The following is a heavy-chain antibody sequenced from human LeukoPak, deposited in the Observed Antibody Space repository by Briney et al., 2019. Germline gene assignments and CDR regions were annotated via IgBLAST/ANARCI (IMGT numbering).Heavy chain of an antibody. J-gene: IGHJ3*02. CDR3: ARSTMVRGGGAFDI. V-gene: IGHV4-4*07. D-gene: IGHD3-10*01. CDR2: IYTSGST. CDR1: GGSISSYY. Sequence: SETLSLTCTVSGGSISSYYWSWIRQPAGKGLEWIGRIYTSGSTNYNPSLKSRVTMSVDTSRNQFSLKLSSVTAADTAVYYCARSTMVRGGGAFDIWGQGTMVTVSS.